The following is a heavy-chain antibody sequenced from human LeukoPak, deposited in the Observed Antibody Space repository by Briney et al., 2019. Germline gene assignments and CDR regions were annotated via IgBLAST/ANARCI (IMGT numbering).Heavy chain of an antibody. CDR2: IYYSGST. D-gene: IGHD3-10*01. V-gene: IGHV4-39*01. J-gene: IGHJ3*02. CDR3: ARGLGYGSGSYYLGFDM. Sequence: SETLSLTCTVFGGSISTSSSYWGWIRQPPGKGLEWIGSIYYSGSTYYNPSLKSRVTISVDTSKNQFSLNLSSVSAADTAVYYCARGLGYGSGSYYLGFDMWGQGTMVTVSS. CDR1: GGSISTSSSY.